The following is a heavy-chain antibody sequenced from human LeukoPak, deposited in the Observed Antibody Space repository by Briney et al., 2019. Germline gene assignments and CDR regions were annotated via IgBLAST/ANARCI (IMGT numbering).Heavy chain of an antibody. CDR1: GFSFSSYW. J-gene: IGHJ4*02. CDR2: IKSDGVNT. D-gene: IGHD3-22*01. Sequence: GGSLRLSCEASGFSFSSYWMHWVRQAPGKGLVWVARIKSDGVNTNYAASVRGRFTISRDNAKNTLSLQMNSLRAEDTAVYYCARDYSSGYYIPYYFDYWGQGTLVTVSS. CDR3: ARDYSSGYYIPYYFDY. V-gene: IGHV3-74*01.